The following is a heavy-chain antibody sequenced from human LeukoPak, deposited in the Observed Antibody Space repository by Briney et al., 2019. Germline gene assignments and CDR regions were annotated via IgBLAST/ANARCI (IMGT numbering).Heavy chain of an antibody. CDR2: MDHSGST. CDR3: ARGNRPYGEHEAFDI. D-gene: IGHD3-10*01. V-gene: IGHV4-34*01. J-gene: IGHJ3*02. CDR1: DESFSGYY. Sequence: SETLSLTCAVYDESFSGYYCSWIRQPPRKGLEWIGEMDHSGSTNYNPSLQSRVTISVDTSKNQFSLKVSSVSAADTAVYYCARGNRPYGEHEAFDIWGHGATVTVSP.